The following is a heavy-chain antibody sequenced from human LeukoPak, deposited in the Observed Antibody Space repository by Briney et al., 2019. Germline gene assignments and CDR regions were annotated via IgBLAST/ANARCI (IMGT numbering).Heavy chain of an antibody. V-gene: IGHV3-7*01. CDR1: GFTFNSYW. J-gene: IGHJ6*02. D-gene: IGHD6-13*01. CDR3: ASIQPAAAGTGKYYHYFYGMDV. Sequence: GGSLRLSCAASGFTFNSYWMRWVRQAPGKGLEWVANIKEDGSEKHYVDSVKGRFTISRDNAKNSLYLQMNSLRAEDTAVYYCASIQPAAAGTGKYYHYFYGMDVWGQGTTVTVS. CDR2: IKEDGSEK.